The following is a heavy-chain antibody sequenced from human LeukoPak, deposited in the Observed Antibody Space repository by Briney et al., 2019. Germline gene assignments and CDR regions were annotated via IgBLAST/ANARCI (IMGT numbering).Heavy chain of an antibody. J-gene: IGHJ4*02. CDR3: AREGDQGIAAAGYDY. D-gene: IGHD6-13*01. V-gene: IGHV4-39*02. CDR2: IYYSGST. Sequence: SETPFLPSTVSCGSIISSSYYWGWIRHPPGKVVGWIGTIYYSGSTYYKPSLKSRVTISVDTSKNKFPMKLSYVTAADRAVYYCAREGDQGIAAAGYDYWGQGTLVTVSS. CDR1: CGSIISSSYY.